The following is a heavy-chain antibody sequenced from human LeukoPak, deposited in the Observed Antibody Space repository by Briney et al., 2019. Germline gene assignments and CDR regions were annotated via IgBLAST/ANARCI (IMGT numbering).Heavy chain of an antibody. CDR1: GFAVSTKF. CDR3: AKDEAAAGAGLDY. CDR2: IYTGGLT. Sequence: GGSLRLSCAASGFAVSTKFMTWVRQPPAKALEWVSVIYTGGLTYYADSEKGRFTISRDNSKNTLYLQMNNLKADDTAVYYCAKDEAAAGAGLDYWGQGALVIVSP. J-gene: IGHJ4*02. D-gene: IGHD6-13*01. V-gene: IGHV3-53*01.